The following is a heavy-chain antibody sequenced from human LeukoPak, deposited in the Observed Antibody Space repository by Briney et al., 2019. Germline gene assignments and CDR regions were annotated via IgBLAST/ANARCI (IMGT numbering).Heavy chain of an antibody. Sequence: GGSLRLSCAASGFTFSSYSMNWVRQAPGKGLEWVSYISSSSSTIYYADSVKGRFTISRDNAKNSLYLQMNSLRAEDTAVYYCARDGDLWFGELLLAPYYGMDVWGQGTTVTVSS. CDR2: ISSSSSTI. CDR3: ARDGDLWFGELLLAPYYGMDV. D-gene: IGHD3-10*01. J-gene: IGHJ6*02. CDR1: GFTFSSYS. V-gene: IGHV3-48*01.